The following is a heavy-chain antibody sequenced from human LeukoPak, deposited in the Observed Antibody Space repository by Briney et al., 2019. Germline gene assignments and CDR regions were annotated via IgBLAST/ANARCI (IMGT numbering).Heavy chain of an antibody. Sequence: GGSLRLSCAASGFTFSNYGLHWVRQAPGKGLEWVAFILYDGSNKYYGDSVKGRFTISRDNSKNTLYLQMNSLRGEDTAVYYCAKDFRWFGELLPQALHYWGQGTLVTVSS. CDR1: GFTFSNYG. CDR3: AKDFRWFGELLPQALHY. V-gene: IGHV3-30*02. CDR2: ILYDGSNK. D-gene: IGHD3-10*01. J-gene: IGHJ4*02.